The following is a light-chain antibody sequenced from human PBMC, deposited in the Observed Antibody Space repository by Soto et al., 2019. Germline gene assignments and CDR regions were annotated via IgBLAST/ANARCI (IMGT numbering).Light chain of an antibody. CDR1: SSDVGDYNY. Sequence: QSVLTQPPSASGSPVQSVTISCTGSSSDVGDYNYVSWYQQHPGNAPKLVIYEVNKRPSGVPDRFSGSKSGNTASLTVSGLQAEDEADYFCSSYADSNSWRFGGGTKLTV. V-gene: IGLV2-8*01. J-gene: IGLJ3*02. CDR3: SSYADSNSWR. CDR2: EVN.